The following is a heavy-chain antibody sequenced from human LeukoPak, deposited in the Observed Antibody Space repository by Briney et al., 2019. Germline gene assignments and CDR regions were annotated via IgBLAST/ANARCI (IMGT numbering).Heavy chain of an antibody. CDR1: GGSISSYY. CDR3: ARDKGGYNLFDY. D-gene: IGHD5-24*01. J-gene: IGHJ4*02. Sequence: SETLSLTCTVSGGSISSYYWSWIRQPPGKGLEWIGYIYYSGSTNYNPSLKSRVTISVDTSKNQFSLKLSSVTAADTAMYYCARDKGGYNLFDYWGQGTLVTVSS. CDR2: IYYSGST. V-gene: IGHV4-59*01.